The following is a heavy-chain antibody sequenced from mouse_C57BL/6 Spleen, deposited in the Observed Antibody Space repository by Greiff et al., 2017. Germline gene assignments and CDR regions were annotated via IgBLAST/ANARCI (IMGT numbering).Heavy chain of an antibody. CDR2: IYPGSGST. J-gene: IGHJ2*01. D-gene: IGHD2-4*01. CDR3: AGVDYDSFIDY. Sequence: QVQLQQPGAELVKPGASVKMSCKASGYTFTSYWITWVKQRPGQGLEWIGEIYPGSGSTNYNEKFTSKATLTVDTSSSTAYMQLSSLTSEDSAVCYCAGVDYDSFIDYWGPGTTLTVSS. CDR1: GYTFTSYW. V-gene: IGHV1-55*01.